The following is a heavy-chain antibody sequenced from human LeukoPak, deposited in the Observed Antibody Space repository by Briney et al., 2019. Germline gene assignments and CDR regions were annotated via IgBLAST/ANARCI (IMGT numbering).Heavy chain of an antibody. CDR2: ISYVGSNK. J-gene: IGHJ5*02. CDR3: TRAVGEGWFDP. CDR1: EFTFSSYA. D-gene: IGHD1-26*01. Sequence: GGSLRLSCAASEFTFSSYAMHWVRQAPGKGVEWVAVISYVGSNKDYGDSVKGRFTISRDNSKDALYLQMKRLRPEDTAVYYCTRAVGEGWFDPWGQGTLVTVSS. V-gene: IGHV3-30*04.